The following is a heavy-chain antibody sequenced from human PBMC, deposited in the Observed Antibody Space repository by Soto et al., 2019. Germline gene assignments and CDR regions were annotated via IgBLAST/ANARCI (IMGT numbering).Heavy chain of an antibody. CDR2: IYYSGST. J-gene: IGHJ4*02. V-gene: IGHV4-61*01. D-gene: IGHD5-18*01. CDR1: GGSVSSGSYY. Sequence: QVQLQESGPGLVKPSETLSLTCTVSGGSVSSGSYYWSWIRQPPGKGLEWIGYIYYSGSTNYNPSVQSRVTISVDTSKNQFSLKLSSVTAADTAVYYCARDPRYSYGSGFDYWGQGTLVTVSS. CDR3: ARDPRYSYGSGFDY.